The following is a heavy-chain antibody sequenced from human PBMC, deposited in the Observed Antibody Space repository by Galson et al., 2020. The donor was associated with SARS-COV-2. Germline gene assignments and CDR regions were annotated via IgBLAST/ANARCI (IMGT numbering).Heavy chain of an antibody. Sequence: SETLSLTCAVSGGSISTGGYSWTWTRHPPGKGLEWIGNIYHSGSTYYNPSPNSRVTISLDRSKNQFSLKLTSVTAADTAVYYCASRPYYGSGSYSFDYWGQGILVTVSS. J-gene: IGHJ4*02. CDR1: GGSISTGGYS. CDR3: ASRPYYGSGSYSFDY. D-gene: IGHD3-10*01. V-gene: IGHV4-30-2*01. CDR2: IYHSGST.